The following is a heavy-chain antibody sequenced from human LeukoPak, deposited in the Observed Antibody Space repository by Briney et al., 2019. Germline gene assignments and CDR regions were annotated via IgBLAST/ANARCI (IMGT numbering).Heavy chain of an antibody. CDR1: GGTFSSYT. Sequence: SMKVSCKASGGTFSSYTISWVRQAPGQGLEWMGRIIPILGIANYAQKFQGRVTITADKSTSTAYMELSSLRPEDTAVYYCARGIDSSGVDYWGQGTLVTVSS. D-gene: IGHD6-19*01. CDR3: ARGIDSSGVDY. V-gene: IGHV1-69*02. J-gene: IGHJ4*02. CDR2: IIPILGIA.